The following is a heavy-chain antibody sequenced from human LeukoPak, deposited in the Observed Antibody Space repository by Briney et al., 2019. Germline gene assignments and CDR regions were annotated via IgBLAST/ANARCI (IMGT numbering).Heavy chain of an antibody. CDR3: TRAGYSSGWYQG. V-gene: IGHV3-73*01. CDR1: GFTFSSYG. D-gene: IGHD6-19*01. CDR2: IRSKANSYST. J-gene: IGHJ4*02. Sequence: GGSLRLSXAASGFTFSSYGMHWVCQASGKGLEWVGRIRSKANSYSTAYAASVKGRFTISRDDSKNTAYLQMNSLKTEDTAVYYCTRAGYSSGWYQGWGQGTLVTVSS.